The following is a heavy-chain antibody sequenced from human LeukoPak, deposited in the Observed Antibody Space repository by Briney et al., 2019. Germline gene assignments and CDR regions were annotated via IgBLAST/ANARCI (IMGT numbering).Heavy chain of an antibody. J-gene: IGHJ6*02. CDR3: AREPNYYDSSGYYYYGMDV. CDR2: IYYSGST. Sequence: PSQTLSLTCTVSGGSISSGGYYWSWIRQHPGKGLEWIGYIYYSGSTYYNPSLKSRVTISVDTSKNQFSLKLSSVTAADTAVYYCAREPNYYDSSGYYYYGMDVWGQGTTVTVSS. V-gene: IGHV4-31*03. D-gene: IGHD3-22*01. CDR1: GGSISSGGYY.